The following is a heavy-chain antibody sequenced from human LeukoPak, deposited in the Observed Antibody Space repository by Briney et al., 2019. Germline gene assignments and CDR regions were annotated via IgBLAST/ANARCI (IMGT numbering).Heavy chain of an antibody. J-gene: IGHJ3*02. V-gene: IGHV4-34*01. CDR1: GGSFSGYY. Sequence: KPSETLSRTCAVYGGSFSGYYWSWIRQPPGKGLEWIGEINHSGSTNYNPSLKSRVTISVDTSKNQFSLKLSSVTAADTAVYYCARVTIFGVVPFDIWGQGTMVTVSS. D-gene: IGHD3-3*01. CDR3: ARVTIFGVVPFDI. CDR2: INHSGST.